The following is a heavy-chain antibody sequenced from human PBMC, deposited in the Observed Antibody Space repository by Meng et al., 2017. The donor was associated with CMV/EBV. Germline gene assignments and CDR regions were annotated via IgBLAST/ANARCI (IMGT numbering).Heavy chain of an antibody. V-gene: IGHV3-74*01. Sequence: GESLKISCAASGFTFSSYWMHWVRQAPGKGLVWVSRINSDGSSTSYADSVKGRFTISRDNAKNTLYLQMNSLRAEDTAVYYCASPVVDYYDSSGFTTPLDYWGQGTLVTVSS. J-gene: IGHJ4*02. D-gene: IGHD3-22*01. CDR3: ASPVVDYYDSSGFTTPLDY. CDR1: GFTFSSYW. CDR2: INSDGSST.